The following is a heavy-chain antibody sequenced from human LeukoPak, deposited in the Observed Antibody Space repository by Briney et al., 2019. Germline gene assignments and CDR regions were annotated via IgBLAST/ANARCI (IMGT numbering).Heavy chain of an antibody. Sequence: PGGSLRLSCAASGFIFSAYSMHWVRQAPGKELEWVTVISYDGSDKYYADSVKGRFTISRDNSKNTLYLQMNSLRAEDTAVYYCARAGSAIYYDTSAYYTPFDYWGQGTLVTVSS. D-gene: IGHD3-22*01. CDR1: GFIFSAYS. J-gene: IGHJ4*02. V-gene: IGHV3-30*04. CDR3: ARAGSAIYYDTSAYYTPFDY. CDR2: ISYDGSDK.